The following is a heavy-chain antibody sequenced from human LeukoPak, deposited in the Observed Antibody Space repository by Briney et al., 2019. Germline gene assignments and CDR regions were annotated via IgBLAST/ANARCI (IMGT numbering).Heavy chain of an antibody. Sequence: GASVKVSCKASGYTFTGYYMHWVRQAPGQGLEWMGWINPNSGGTNYAQKFQGRVTMTRDTSISTAYMELSRLRSDDTAVYCCARDPEGYCSSTSCPRHYYYMDVWGKGTTVTVSS. CDR1: GYTFTGYY. CDR2: INPNSGGT. V-gene: IGHV1-2*02. D-gene: IGHD2-2*01. CDR3: ARDPEGYCSSTSCPRHYYYMDV. J-gene: IGHJ6*03.